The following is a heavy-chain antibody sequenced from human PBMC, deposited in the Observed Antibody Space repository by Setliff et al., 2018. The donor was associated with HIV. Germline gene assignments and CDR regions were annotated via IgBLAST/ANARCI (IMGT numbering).Heavy chain of an antibody. J-gene: IGHJ4*02. CDR1: GGTLRSYG. Sequence: VASVKVSCKASGGTLRSYGMTWVRQAPGQGLEWMGTVIPVRDMANYAQKLQGRVTMTTDTSTSTAYMELRSLRSDDTAVYYCARDHSGYYDSSGYYSYWGQGTLVTVSS. CDR2: VIPVRDMA. V-gene: IGHV1-18*01. CDR3: ARDHSGYYDSSGYYSY. D-gene: IGHD3-22*01.